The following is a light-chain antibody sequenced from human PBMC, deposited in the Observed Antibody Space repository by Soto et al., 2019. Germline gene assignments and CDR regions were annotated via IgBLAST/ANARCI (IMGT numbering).Light chain of an antibody. V-gene: IGKV3-11*01. J-gene: IGKJ5*01. Sequence: IVGTQPPTTRSGSRGEGANLTCRASQSVSSYLAWYQQKPGQAPRLLIYDASHRATGIPARFSGSGSGTGFTLTIGILEPEDFPLYYGQARSNVPRITFGQGTRLEI. CDR3: QARSNVPRIT. CDR2: DAS. CDR1: QSVSSY.